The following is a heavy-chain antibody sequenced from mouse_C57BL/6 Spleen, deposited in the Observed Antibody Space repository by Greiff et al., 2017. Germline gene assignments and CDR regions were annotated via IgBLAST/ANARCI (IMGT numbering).Heavy chain of an antibody. CDR2: IDPSDSYT. Sequence: QVQLQQPGAELVMPGASVKLSCKASGYTFTSYWMHWVKQRPGQGLEWIGEIDPSDSYTNYNQKFKGKSTLTVDKSSSTAYMQLSSLTSEDSAVYYCARSGNCCLAYWGQGTLVTVSA. CDR3: ARSGNCCLAY. J-gene: IGHJ3*01. CDR1: GYTFTSYW. V-gene: IGHV1-69*01. D-gene: IGHD2-1*01.